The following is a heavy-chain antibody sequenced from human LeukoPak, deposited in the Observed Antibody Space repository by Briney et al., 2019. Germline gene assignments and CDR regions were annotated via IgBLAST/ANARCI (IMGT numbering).Heavy chain of an antibody. CDR1: GGSISSSSYY. CDR2: IYYSGST. D-gene: IGHD2-15*01. CDR3: ARLPRGYCSGGRCYDVNAFDI. J-gene: IGHJ3*02. Sequence: PSETLSLTCTVSGGSISSSSYYWNWIRQPPGKGLEWIGYIYYSGSTNYNPSLKSRITISVDTSKNQFSLKLRSVTAADTAVYYCARLPRGYCSGGRCYDVNAFDIWGQGTMVTVSS. V-gene: IGHV4-61*05.